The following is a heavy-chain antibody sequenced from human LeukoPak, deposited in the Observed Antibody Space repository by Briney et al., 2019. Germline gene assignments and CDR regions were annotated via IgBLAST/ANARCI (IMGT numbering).Heavy chain of an antibody. Sequence: GGSLRLSCAASGFTFSSYAMSWVHQAPGKGLEWVSAISGSGGSTYYADSVKGRFTISRDNSKNTLYLQMNSLRAEDTAAYYCAKDMSGGDCPDYWGQGTLVTVSS. V-gene: IGHV3-23*01. J-gene: IGHJ4*02. CDR3: AKDMSGGDCPDY. CDR2: ISGSGGST. CDR1: GFTFSSYA. D-gene: IGHD2-21*02.